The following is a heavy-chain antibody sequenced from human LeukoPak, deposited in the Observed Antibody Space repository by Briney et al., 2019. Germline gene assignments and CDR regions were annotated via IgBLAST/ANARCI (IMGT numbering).Heavy chain of an antibody. Sequence: GGSLRLSCAASGFKFSSNWMSWVRQAPGKGLEWVANIKQDGSEKYYVDSVKGRFTVSRDNAKNSLYLQMNSLRAEDTAVYYCAREGPSVTPYYWGQGTQVTVSS. CDR2: IKQDGSEK. CDR1: GFKFSSNW. V-gene: IGHV3-7*01. J-gene: IGHJ4*02. D-gene: IGHD4-17*01. CDR3: AREGPSVTPYY.